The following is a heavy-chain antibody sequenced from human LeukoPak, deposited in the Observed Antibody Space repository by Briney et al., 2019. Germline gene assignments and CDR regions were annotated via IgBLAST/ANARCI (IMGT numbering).Heavy chain of an antibody. Sequence: SETLSLTCAVYGGSFSGYYWSWIRQPPGKGLEWIGEINHSGSTNYNPSLKSRVTISVDTSKNQFSLKLSSVTAADTAMYYCAGPSSGWLQSAWAYWGQGTLVTVSS. J-gene: IGHJ4*02. D-gene: IGHD5-24*01. V-gene: IGHV4-34*01. CDR3: AGPSSGWLQSAWAY. CDR1: GGSFSGYY. CDR2: INHSGST.